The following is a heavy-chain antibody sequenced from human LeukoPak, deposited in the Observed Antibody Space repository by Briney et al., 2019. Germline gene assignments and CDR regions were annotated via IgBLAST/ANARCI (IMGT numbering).Heavy chain of an antibody. CDR3: ARGVRFYNGYDFDY. V-gene: IGHV1-2*02. J-gene: IGHJ4*02. Sequence: ASVKVSCKASGYTITEYYMHWVRQAPGQGLEWMGWIIPNSGGTKYAQKFQGRVTMTRDTSISTAYLELSRLGSDDTAVYYCARGVRFYNGYDFDYWGQGTLVTVSS. CDR1: GYTITEYY. CDR2: IIPNSGGT. D-gene: IGHD5-12*01.